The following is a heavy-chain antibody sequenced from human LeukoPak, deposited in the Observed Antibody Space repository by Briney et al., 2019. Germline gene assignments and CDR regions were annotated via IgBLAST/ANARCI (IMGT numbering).Heavy chain of an antibody. CDR1: GGSISSSSYC. D-gene: IGHD3-22*01. J-gene: IGHJ3*02. V-gene: IGHV4-39*07. CDR2: VYYSGST. CDR3: ARDRYYYDSSGKLGVFDI. Sequence: SETPSLTCTVSGGSISSSSYCWVCIPQRPGKGLDWIGSVYYSGSTNYNPSLKSRVTIAVDTSKNQFSLKLSPVTAEDTAVYYCARDRYYYDSSGKLGVFDIWGQGTMDSVS.